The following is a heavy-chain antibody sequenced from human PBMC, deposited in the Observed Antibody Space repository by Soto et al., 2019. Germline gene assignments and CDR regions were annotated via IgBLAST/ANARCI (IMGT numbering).Heavy chain of an antibody. V-gene: IGHV4-34*01. D-gene: IGHD3-22*01. Sequence: ETLSLTCAVYGGSFSGYYWSWIRQPPGKGLEWIGEINHSGSTNYNPSLKSRVTISVDTSKNQFSLKLSSVTAADTAVYYCARAVFDSSGYHGWFDPWGQGTLVTVSS. J-gene: IGHJ5*02. CDR1: GGSFSGYY. CDR3: ARAVFDSSGYHGWFDP. CDR2: INHSGST.